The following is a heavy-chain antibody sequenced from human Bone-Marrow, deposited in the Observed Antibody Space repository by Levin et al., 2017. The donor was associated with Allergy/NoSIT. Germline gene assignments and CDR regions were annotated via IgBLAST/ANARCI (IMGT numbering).Heavy chain of an antibody. CDR2: MNPNSGNT. CDR3: VRNIALTGLFEH. D-gene: IGHD2-8*01. J-gene: IGHJ4*02. CDR1: GYTFTSYD. V-gene: IGHV1-8*01. Sequence: AGESLKISCKTSGYTFTSYDINWVRQATGQGLEWMGWMNPNSGNTGYAQRFQGRVTMTRDTSIGTAYMELSGLTSDDTAVYYCVRNIALTGLFEHWGQGTLVTVSS.